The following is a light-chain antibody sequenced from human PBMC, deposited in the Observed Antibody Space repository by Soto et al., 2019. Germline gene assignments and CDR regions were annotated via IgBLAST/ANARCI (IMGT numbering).Light chain of an antibody. V-gene: IGLV1-40*01. CDR1: SSNIGACYD. Sequence: QSVLTQPPSVSGSPGQRVTISCTGSSSNIGACYDVPWYQQLPGTAPKLLIYGNSNRPSGVPDRFSGSKSGTSASLAITGLQAEDEADYYCQSYESSLSGWVFGGGTKLTVL. CDR2: GNS. CDR3: QSYESSLSGWV. J-gene: IGLJ3*02.